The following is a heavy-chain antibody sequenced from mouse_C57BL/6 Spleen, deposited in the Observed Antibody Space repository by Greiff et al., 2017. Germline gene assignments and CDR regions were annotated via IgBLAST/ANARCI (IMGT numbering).Heavy chain of an antibody. CDR3: ARGITTGVATGDY. CDR1: GYTFTSYW. D-gene: IGHD1-1*01. J-gene: IGHJ2*01. V-gene: IGHV1-55*01. CDR2: IYPGSGST. Sequence: QVQLQQPGAELVKPGASVKMSCKASGYTFTSYWITWVKQRPGQGLEWIGDIYPGSGSTNYNEKFKSKATLTVDTSSSTAYMQLSSLTSEDAAVYYCARGITTGVATGDYWGQGTTLTVSS.